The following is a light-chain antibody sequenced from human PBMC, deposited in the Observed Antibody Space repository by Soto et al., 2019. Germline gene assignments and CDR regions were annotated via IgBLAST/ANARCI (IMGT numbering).Light chain of an antibody. CDR3: QESYSTPRA. V-gene: IGKV1-39*01. Sequence: DLKVAESRSSVSLSVGGRVTITCRTSQNINIFLNWYQQKPGRAPMVVISAASNLESGVPSRFSGRGSGTEFTLTISNRQPGDSALYFYQESYSTPRAFGGGTKVDIK. J-gene: IGKJ4*01. CDR2: AAS. CDR1: QNINIF.